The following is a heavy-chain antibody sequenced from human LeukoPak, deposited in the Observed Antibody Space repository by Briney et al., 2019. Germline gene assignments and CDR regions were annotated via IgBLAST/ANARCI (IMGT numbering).Heavy chain of an antibody. J-gene: IGHJ4*02. V-gene: IGHV3-23*01. CDR3: AKGFLGSGSYNFDY. Sequence: GGSLRLSCAASGFTFSSYAMSWVRQAPGKGVEWVSAISGSGGSTYYADSVKGRFTISRDNSKNTLYLQMNSLRAEDTAVYYCAKGFLGSGSYNFDYWGQGTLVTVSS. CDR2: ISGSGGST. CDR1: GFTFSSYA. D-gene: IGHD3-10*01.